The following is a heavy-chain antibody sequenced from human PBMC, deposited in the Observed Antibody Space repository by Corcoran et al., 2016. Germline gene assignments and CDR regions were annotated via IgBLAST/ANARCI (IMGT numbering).Heavy chain of an antibody. CDR1: GGSISSSSYY. D-gene: IGHD2-2*01. CDR2: IYYSGST. Sequence: QLQLQESGPGLVKPSETLSLTCTVSGGSISSSSYYWGWIRQPPGKGLEWIGSIYYSGSTYYNPSLKSRVTISVDTSKNQFSLKLSSVTAADTAVYYCASLSYYGSSTSCPFYGMDVWGQGTTVTVSS. V-gene: IGHV4-39*01. J-gene: IGHJ6*02. CDR3: ASLSYYGSSTSCPFYGMDV.